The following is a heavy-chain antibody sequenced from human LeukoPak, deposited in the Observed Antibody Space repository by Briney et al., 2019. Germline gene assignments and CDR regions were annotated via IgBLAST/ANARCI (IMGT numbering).Heavy chain of an antibody. D-gene: IGHD3-10*01. J-gene: IGHJ2*01. CDR2: IYHSGST. CDR3: ARQQGKGIQNFDL. CDR1: GGSISSYY. V-gene: IGHV4-59*08. Sequence: SETLSLTCTVSGGSISSYYWSWIRQPPGKGLEWIGYIYHSGSTNYNPSLKSRVTISVDTSKNQFSLKLSSVTAADTAVYYCARQQGKGIQNFDLWGRGTLVTVSS.